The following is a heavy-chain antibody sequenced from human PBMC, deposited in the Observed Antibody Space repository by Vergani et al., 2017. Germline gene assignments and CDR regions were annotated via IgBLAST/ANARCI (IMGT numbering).Heavy chain of an antibody. CDR2: INPNSGGT. V-gene: IGHV1-2*02. CDR3: ARVGAPLAAATPYYFDY. Sequence: QVQLVQSGAEVKKPGASMKVSCKASGYTFTGYYMHWVRQAPGQGLEWMGWINPNSGGTNYAQKFQGRVIMTRDTSISTAYMELSRLTSDDTAVYYCARVGAPLAAATPYYFDYWGQGTLVTVSS. J-gene: IGHJ4*02. CDR1: GYTFTGYY. D-gene: IGHD6-13*01.